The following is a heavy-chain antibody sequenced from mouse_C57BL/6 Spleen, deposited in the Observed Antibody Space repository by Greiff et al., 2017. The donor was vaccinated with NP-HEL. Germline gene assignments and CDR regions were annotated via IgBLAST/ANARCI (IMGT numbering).Heavy chain of an antibody. CDR1: GYTFTSYW. J-gene: IGHJ1*03. CDR3: AKGRYDLYWYFDV. V-gene: IGHV1-52*01. CDR2: IDPSDSET. D-gene: IGHD2-3*01. Sequence: VQLQQPGAELVRPGSSVKLSCKASGYTFTSYWMHWVKQRPIQGLEWIGNIDPSDSETHYNQKFKDKATLTVDKSSSTAYMQLSSLTSEDSAVYYCAKGRYDLYWYFDVWGTGTTVTVSS.